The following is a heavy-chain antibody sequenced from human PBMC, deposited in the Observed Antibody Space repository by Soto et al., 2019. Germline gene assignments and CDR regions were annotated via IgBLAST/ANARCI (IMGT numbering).Heavy chain of an antibody. V-gene: IGHV3-30*03. Sequence: QVQLVESGGGVVQPGRSLRLSCAVSGFTVSTYGMHWVRQAPGKGLEWVAVISRDGGTKYYADSVKGRFTISRDNSRNTLFLEMNSLRGDYMAVYYCPGEVASGYWGQGTLVTVSS. CDR1: GFTVSTYG. D-gene: IGHD2-21*01. J-gene: IGHJ1*01. CDR3: PGEVASGY. CDR2: ISRDGGTK.